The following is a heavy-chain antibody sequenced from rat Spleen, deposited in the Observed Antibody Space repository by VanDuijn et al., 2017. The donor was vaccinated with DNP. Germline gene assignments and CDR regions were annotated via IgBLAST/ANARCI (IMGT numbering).Heavy chain of an antibody. Sequence: EVQLVESGGGPVQPGRSLKLSCVASGFIFSTAWMYWYRQFPEKRLEWVARIKAKSNNYATDYTESVKGRFTISRDDSKSSIYLQMNNLKEEDTAIYYCAHPSYWGQGTLVTVSS. V-gene: IGHV6-6*01. CDR1: GFIFSTAW. CDR3: AHPSY. D-gene: IGHD3-8*01. J-gene: IGHJ3*01. CDR2: IKAKSNNYAT.